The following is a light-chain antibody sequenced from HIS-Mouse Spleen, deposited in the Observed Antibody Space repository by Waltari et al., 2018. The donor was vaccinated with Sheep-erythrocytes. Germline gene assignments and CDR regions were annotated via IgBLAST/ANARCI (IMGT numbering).Light chain of an antibody. CDR1: ALPKKY. J-gene: IGLJ1*01. CDR2: EDS. Sequence: SYELTQPPSVSVSPVQTARITCSGDALPKKYAYWYQQKSGQAPVLVIYEDSKRPSGIPGRFSGSSSGTMATLTISGAQVEDEADYYCYSTDSSGNHRVFGTGTKVTVL. V-gene: IGLV3-10*01. CDR3: YSTDSSGNHRV.